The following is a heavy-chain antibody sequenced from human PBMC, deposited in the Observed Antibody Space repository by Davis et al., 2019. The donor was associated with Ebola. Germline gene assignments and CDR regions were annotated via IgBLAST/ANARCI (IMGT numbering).Heavy chain of an antibody. Sequence: PGGSLRLSCAASGFTFSSYAMHWVRQAPGKGLEWVAVISYDGSNKYYADSVKGRFTISRDNSKNTLYLQMNSLRAEDTAVYYCARKAPGGAAAEDYGMDVWGKGTTVTVSS. D-gene: IGHD6-13*01. CDR3: ARKAPGGAAAEDYGMDV. V-gene: IGHV3-30-3*01. CDR2: ISYDGSNK. CDR1: GFTFSSYA. J-gene: IGHJ6*04.